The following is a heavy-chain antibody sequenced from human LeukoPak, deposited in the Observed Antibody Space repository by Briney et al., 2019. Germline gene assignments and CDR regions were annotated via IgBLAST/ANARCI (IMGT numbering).Heavy chain of an antibody. CDR3: AKDQGDWSYGKGGDYYYYYMDV. CDR1: GFTFSSYG. V-gene: IGHV3-30*02. D-gene: IGHD1-7*01. CDR2: IWYDGSNK. Sequence: PGGSLRLSCAASGFTFSSYGMHWVRQAPGKGLEWVAVIWYDGSNKYYADSVKGRFTISRDNSKNTLYLQMNSLRAEDTAVYYCAKDQGDWSYGKGGDYYYYYMDVWGKGTTVTVSS. J-gene: IGHJ6*03.